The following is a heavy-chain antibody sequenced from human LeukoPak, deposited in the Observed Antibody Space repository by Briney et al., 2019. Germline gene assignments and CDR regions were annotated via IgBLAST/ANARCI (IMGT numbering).Heavy chain of an antibody. CDR2: INHSGST. J-gene: IGHJ4*02. Sequence: PSETLSLTCAVYGGSFSGYYWSWIRQPPGKGLEWIGEINHSGSTNYNPSLKSRVTISVDTSKNQFSLKLSSVTAADTAVYYCARHRKPGYSSSWYHFDYWGQGTLVTVPS. CDR1: GGSFSGYY. CDR3: ARHRKPGYSSSWYHFDY. D-gene: IGHD6-13*01. V-gene: IGHV4-34*01.